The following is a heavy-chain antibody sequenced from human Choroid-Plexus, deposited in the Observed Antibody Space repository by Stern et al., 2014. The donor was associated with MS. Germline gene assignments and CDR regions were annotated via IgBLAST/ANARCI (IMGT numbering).Heavy chain of an antibody. CDR2: VSYDGSNK. V-gene: IGHV3-30*18. Sequence: QVQLMQSGGGVVQPGRPLSLSCVASGFTLGSCAMHWVRQAPGKGLEWVAGVSYDGSNKDYADSVKGRFTISRDNSKNTLYMQMSSLRPEDTAVYYCAKDRQYLTYFFDHWGQGSLVTVSS. J-gene: IGHJ5*02. CDR1: GFTLGSCA. CDR3: AKDRQYLTYFFDH. D-gene: IGHD2/OR15-2a*01.